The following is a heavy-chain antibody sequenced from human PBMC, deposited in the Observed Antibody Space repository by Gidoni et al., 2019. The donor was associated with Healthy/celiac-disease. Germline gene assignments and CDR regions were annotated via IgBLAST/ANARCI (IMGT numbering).Heavy chain of an antibody. J-gene: IGHJ3*02. CDR3: ARDLPLVGGAFDI. V-gene: IGHV4-4*02. CDR1: GGPISSSHW. D-gene: IGHD3-10*01. CDR2: IYHSGST. Sequence: VQLQESGPGLVKPSGTLALTCAVSGGPISSSHWWSWVRQPPGKGLEWIGEIYHSGSTNYNPSLKSRVTISVDKSKNQFSLKLSSVTAADTAVYYCARDLPLVGGAFDIWGQGTMVTVSS.